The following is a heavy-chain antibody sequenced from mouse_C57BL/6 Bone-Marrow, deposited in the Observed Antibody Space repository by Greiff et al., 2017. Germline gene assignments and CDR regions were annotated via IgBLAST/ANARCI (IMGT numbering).Heavy chain of an antibody. J-gene: IGHJ3*01. CDR1: GFNIKNTY. Sequence: VQLQQSVAELVRPGASVKLSCTASGFNIKNTYMHWVKQRPEQGLEWIGRIDPANGNTKYAPKFKGKATLTSDTSSSTAYMQLSSLTSEDSAIYFCVWLRFAYWGQGTLVTVSA. D-gene: IGHD2-2*01. V-gene: IGHV14-3*01. CDR2: IDPANGNT. CDR3: VWLRFAY.